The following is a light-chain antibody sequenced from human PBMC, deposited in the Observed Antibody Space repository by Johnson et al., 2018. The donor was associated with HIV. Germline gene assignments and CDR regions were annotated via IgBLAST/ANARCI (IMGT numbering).Light chain of an antibody. Sequence: QSVLTQPPSVSAAPGQKVTISCSGSSSNIGSNYVSWYQQLPGTAPKLLIYENNRRPSGTPDRFSGSKSGTSATLGITGLQTGDEADYYCGTWDSSLNSYVFGTGTKVTVL. CDR3: GTWDSSLNSYV. J-gene: IGLJ1*01. V-gene: IGLV1-51*02. CDR2: ENN. CDR1: SSNIGSNY.